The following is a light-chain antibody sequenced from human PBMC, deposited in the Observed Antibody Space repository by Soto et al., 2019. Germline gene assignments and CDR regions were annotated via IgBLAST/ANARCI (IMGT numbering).Light chain of an antibody. Sequence: ETVMTQSPATLSVSPGERASLSCRASQSVSSNLAWYQQKPGRAPRILIFGASSRAAGVPDRFSGSGSGTDFTLTINSLQYEDFEVYFCQQYDNLHLTLGPGTKVDIK. CDR3: QQYDNLHLT. J-gene: IGKJ3*01. CDR2: GAS. V-gene: IGKV3-15*01. CDR1: QSVSSN.